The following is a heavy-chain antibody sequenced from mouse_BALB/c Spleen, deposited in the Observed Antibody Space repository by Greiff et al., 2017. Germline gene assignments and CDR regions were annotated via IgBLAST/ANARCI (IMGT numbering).Heavy chain of an antibody. Sequence: EVHLVESGGGLVKPGGSLKLSCAASGFAFSSYDMSWVRQTPEKRLEWVAYISSGGGSTYYPDTVKGRFTISRDNAKNTLYLQMSSLKSEDTAMYYCARYFDVWGAGTTVTVSS. V-gene: IGHV5-12-1*01. CDR2: ISSGGGST. CDR1: GFAFSSYD. CDR3: ARYFDV. J-gene: IGHJ1*01.